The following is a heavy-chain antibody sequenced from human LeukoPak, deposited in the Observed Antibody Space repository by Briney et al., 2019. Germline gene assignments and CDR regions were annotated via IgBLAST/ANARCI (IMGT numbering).Heavy chain of an antibody. J-gene: IGHJ4*02. CDR3: ARGPPMTTVTGYFDY. CDR1: GGTFSRYA. Sequence: SVKVSCKASGGTFSRYAISWVRQAPGQGLEWMGGIIPIFGTANYAQKFQGRVTITTDESTSTAYMELSSLRSEDTAVYYCARGPPMTTVTGYFDYWGQGTLVTVSS. V-gene: IGHV1-69*05. CDR2: IIPIFGTA. D-gene: IGHD4-11*01.